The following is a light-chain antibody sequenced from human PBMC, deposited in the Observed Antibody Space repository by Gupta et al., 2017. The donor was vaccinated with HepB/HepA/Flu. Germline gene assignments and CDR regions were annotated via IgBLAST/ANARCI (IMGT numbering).Light chain of an antibody. V-gene: IGKV3-11*01. CDR2: DAS. CDR1: QSVSSY. Sequence: EILLTQSPASLSFSAGERATLSCRASQSVSSYLAWYQQKPGQAPRLLIYDASNRATGIPARFSGSGSGTDFTLTISSLEPEDFAVYYCQQRSNWPHTFGQGTKLEIK. J-gene: IGKJ2*01. CDR3: QQRSNWPHT.